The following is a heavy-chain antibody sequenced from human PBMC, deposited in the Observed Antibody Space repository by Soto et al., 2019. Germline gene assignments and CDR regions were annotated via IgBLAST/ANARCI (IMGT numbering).Heavy chain of an antibody. CDR2: ISVTGENA. CDR3: AREIDATTATSLDY. Sequence: PGGSLRLSCTASRFRFNVYGMSWVRQAPGKGLEWVSSISVTGENALYADSVKGRFTMSRDNSKDTLYLQLSSLRFEDTAVYYCAREIDATTATSLDYWGQGTLVTVSS. V-gene: IGHV3-23*01. CDR1: RFRFNVYG. D-gene: IGHD4-17*01. J-gene: IGHJ4*02.